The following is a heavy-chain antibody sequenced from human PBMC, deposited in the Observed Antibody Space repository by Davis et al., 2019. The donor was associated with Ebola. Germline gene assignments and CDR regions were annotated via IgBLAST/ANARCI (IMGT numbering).Heavy chain of an antibody. CDR2: IHYLGNT. V-gene: IGHV4-59*01. D-gene: IGHD4-17*01. J-gene: IGHJ6*02. CDR1: GGSISTYS. Sequence: SETLSLTCTVSGGSISTYSWSWIRQPPGKGLEWIGNIHYLGNTNYNPSLKSRVTMSVDTSKNQFSLKLSSVTAADTAVYYCARGNYGDYIVLYYYNMDVWGQGTTVTVSS. CDR3: ARGNYGDYIVLYYYNMDV.